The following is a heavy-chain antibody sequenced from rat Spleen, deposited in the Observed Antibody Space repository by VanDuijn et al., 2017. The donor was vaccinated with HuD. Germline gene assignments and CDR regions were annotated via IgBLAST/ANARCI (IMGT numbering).Heavy chain of an antibody. CDR1: GFSLSNYG. CDR2: IWGNGNT. J-gene: IGHJ2*01. V-gene: IGHV2-13*01. Sequence: QVQLKESGPGLVQPSQTLSLTCTVSGFSLSNYGLIWVRQPPGKGLEWMGLIWGNGNTNYNSALKSRLSISRDTSKSQVFLRMNSLQTEDTAIYFCTENNYNWGQGVMVTVSS. CDR3: TENNYN. D-gene: IGHD1-10*01.